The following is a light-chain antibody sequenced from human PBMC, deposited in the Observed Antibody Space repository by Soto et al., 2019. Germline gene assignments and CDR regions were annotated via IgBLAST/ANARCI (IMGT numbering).Light chain of an antibody. Sequence: EIVLTQSPGTLSLSPGERATLSCRASQSVSSSYLAWYQHKPGQALRLLIYGASSRATGIPDRFSGSGSGTDFTLTISRLEPEDFAVYYCQQYGSSPQTFDQGTELEIK. CDR3: QQYGSSPQT. J-gene: IGKJ2*01. CDR2: GAS. CDR1: QSVSSSY. V-gene: IGKV3-20*01.